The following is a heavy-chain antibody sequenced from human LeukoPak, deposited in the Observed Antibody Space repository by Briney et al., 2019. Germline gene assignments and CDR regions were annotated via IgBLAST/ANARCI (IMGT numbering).Heavy chain of an antibody. V-gene: IGHV5-51*01. J-gene: IGHJ4*02. CDR3: ARSGLYGDYGVPLDY. Sequence: HGESLKISCKGSGDSFINYWIGWVRQMPGKGLEWMGIIYPGDSDTRYSPSFQGQVTISADKSISTAYLQWSSLKASDTAMYYCARSGLYGDYGVPLDYWGQGTLVTVSS. CDR1: GDSFINYW. D-gene: IGHD4-17*01. CDR2: IYPGDSDT.